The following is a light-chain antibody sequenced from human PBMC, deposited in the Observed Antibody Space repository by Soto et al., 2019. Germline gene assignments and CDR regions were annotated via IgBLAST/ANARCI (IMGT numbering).Light chain of an antibody. CDR3: QQFSSNPLT. CDR1: QTIRNNY. Sequence: EFVLMQFPGTLSLSPRARATLPCRASQTIRNNYLAWYQQKPGQAPRLLIYDASSRATGIPDRFSCGGSGTDFTHTIRRLEPEDFAVYYCQQFSSNPLTFGGGAKVDIK. CDR2: DAS. V-gene: IGKV3-20*01. J-gene: IGKJ4*01.